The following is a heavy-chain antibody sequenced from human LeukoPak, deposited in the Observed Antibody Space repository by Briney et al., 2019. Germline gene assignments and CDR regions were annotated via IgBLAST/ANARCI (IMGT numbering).Heavy chain of an antibody. CDR3: ARISRAASEKYYVDY. J-gene: IGHJ4*02. Sequence: SETLSLTCPVSGASISSSSYYWGWIRRPPGKGLEWIGSIYYSGITYYNPSLKGRVTMSVDTSKNQFSLKLSSMTATDTAVYYCARISRAASEKYYVDYWGQGTLVTV. CDR2: IYYSGIT. V-gene: IGHV4-39*07. CDR1: GASISSSSYY. D-gene: IGHD6-13*01.